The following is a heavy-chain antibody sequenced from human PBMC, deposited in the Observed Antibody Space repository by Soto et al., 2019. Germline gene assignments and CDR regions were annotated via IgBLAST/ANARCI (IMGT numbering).Heavy chain of an antibody. Sequence: EVQLVESGGGLVQPGGSLTLSCAASGFTFSSYWMHWVRQAPGKGLVWVARSKSDGSGTIYADSVKGRLTISRDNARNTLYLQMNSLRAEDTAVYFCARGDGDYYDGNGYLGRHWGQGTLVTVSS. D-gene: IGHD3-22*01. CDR3: ARGDGDYYDGNGYLGRH. CDR1: GFTFSSYW. CDR2: SKSDGSGT. J-gene: IGHJ4*02. V-gene: IGHV3-74*01.